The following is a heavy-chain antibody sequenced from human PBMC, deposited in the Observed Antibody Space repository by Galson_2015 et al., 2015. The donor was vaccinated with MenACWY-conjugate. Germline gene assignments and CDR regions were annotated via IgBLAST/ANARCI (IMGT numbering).Heavy chain of an antibody. CDR2: IYHSGST. Sequence: TLSLTCAVSGGSISINYWWTWVRQPPGKGLEWIGEIYHSGSTNYNPSLKSRLTVSVDKSKYQFSLKLSSVTAADTAVYYCARGNYYVSGTYYKSANFDYWGQGSLVTVSS. CDR3: ARGNYYVSGTYYKSANFDY. J-gene: IGHJ4*02. V-gene: IGHV4-4*02. CDR1: GGSISINYW. D-gene: IGHD3-10*01.